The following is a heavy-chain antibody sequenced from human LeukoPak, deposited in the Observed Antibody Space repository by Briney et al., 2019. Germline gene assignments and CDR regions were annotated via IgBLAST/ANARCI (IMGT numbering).Heavy chain of an antibody. V-gene: IGHV3-64*01. J-gene: IGHJ6*03. CDR3: ARDTLYCSRSSCPLGYMDV. CDR1: GFTFSTYT. D-gene: IGHD2-2*01. Sequence: GGSLRLSCAASGFTFSTYTMHWVRQAPGKGLEYVSSISGDGGNTYYASSVKGRFTISRDNSKNTVYLQMGRLRAEDMAVYYCARDTLYCSRSSCPLGYMDVWGKGTTVTVSS. CDR2: ISGDGGNT.